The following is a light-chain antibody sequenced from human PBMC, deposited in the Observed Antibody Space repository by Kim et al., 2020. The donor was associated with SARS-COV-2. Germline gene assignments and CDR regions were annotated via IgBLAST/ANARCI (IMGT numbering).Light chain of an antibody. V-gene: IGLV3-9*01. CDR1: NIGRKN. CDR3: QVWDSNTGL. Sequence: SVALGQTARITCGGNNIGRKNVHWYQQKPGQAPVLVIYRDTNRPSGIPERFSGSNSGNTATLTISRAQAGDEADYTCQVWDSNTGLFGGGTQLTVL. J-gene: IGLJ3*02. CDR2: RDT.